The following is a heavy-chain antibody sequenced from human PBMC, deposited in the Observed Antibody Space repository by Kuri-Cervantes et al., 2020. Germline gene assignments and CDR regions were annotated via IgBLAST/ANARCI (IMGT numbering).Heavy chain of an antibody. CDR3: AKVGIRQQLDY. Sequence: GESLKISCAASGFTSSNAWMSWVRQAPGKGLEWVSAISGSGGSTYYADSVKGRFTISRDNSKNTLYLQMNSLRAEDTAVYYCAKVGIRQQLDYWGQGTLVTVSS. CDR1: GFTSSNAW. V-gene: IGHV3-23*01. J-gene: IGHJ4*02. D-gene: IGHD6-13*01. CDR2: ISGSGGST.